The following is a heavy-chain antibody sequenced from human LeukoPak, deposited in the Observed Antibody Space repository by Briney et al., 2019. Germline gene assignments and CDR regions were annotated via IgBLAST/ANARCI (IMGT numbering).Heavy chain of an antibody. CDR2: INWNGGST. D-gene: IGHD2-2*01. CDR3: AKDRVVPAANYFDY. V-gene: IGHV3-20*04. J-gene: IGHJ4*02. Sequence: PGGSLRLSCAASGFTFDDYGMSWVRQAPGKGLEWVSGINWNGGSTGYADSVKGRFTISRDNSKNTLYLQMNSLRAEDTAVYYCAKDRVVPAANYFDYWGQGTLVTVSS. CDR1: GFTFDDYG.